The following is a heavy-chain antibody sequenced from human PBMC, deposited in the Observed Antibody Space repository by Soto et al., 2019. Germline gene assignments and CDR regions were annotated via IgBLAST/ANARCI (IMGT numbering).Heavy chain of an antibody. Sequence: PVGSLRLSCASSVFAFSTYVLHWARHSPGKGLEWVAVISHDGSDKYYTDSVKGRFTISRHNSENMLYLEMNSLRPEDTALYYCFLGMAKGYYYNLEVWGQGTKVNVSS. D-gene: IGHD2-8*01. CDR2: ISHDGSDK. V-gene: IGHV3-30-3*01. J-gene: IGHJ6*03. CDR3: FLGMAKGYYYNLEV. CDR1: VFAFSTYV.